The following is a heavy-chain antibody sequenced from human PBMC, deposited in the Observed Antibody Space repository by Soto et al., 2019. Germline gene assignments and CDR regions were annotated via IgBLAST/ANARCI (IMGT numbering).Heavy chain of an antibody. Sequence: GGSLRLSCAASGFTFSSYAMHLVRQAPGKGLEWVAVISYDGSNKYYADSVKGRFTISRDNAKDSLYLQMNSLRAGDTAVYYCARDTTTYGMDVWGQGTTVTVSS. CDR2: ISYDGSNK. J-gene: IGHJ6*02. CDR3: ARDTTTYGMDV. CDR1: GFTFSSYA. V-gene: IGHV3-30*14. D-gene: IGHD1-1*01.